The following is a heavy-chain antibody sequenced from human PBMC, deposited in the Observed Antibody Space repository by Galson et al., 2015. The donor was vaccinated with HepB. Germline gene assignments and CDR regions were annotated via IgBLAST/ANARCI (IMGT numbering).Heavy chain of an antibody. Sequence: SLRLSCAASGFTFSSYAMHWVRRAPGKGLEWVAVISYDGSIKWYADSVKGRITIARDNSRSTLYLQINSLRPDDTAVYYCARDRVEQWLENHFDYWGQGTLVTVSS. CDR1: GFTFSSYA. J-gene: IGHJ4*02. D-gene: IGHD6-19*01. V-gene: IGHV3-30*04. CDR2: ISYDGSIK. CDR3: ARDRVEQWLENHFDY.